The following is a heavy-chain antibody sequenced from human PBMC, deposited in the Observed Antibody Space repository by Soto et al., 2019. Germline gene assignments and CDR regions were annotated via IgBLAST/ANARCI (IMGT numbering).Heavy chain of an antibody. J-gene: IGHJ6*03. V-gene: IGHV3-48*01. D-gene: IGHD7-27*01. CDR2: ISSSSSVI. CDR3: ARDLSWGSNWYYYMDV. CDR1: GFILSDCA. Sequence: PGGSMRLSCATSGFILSDCAMNWVRQAPGKELEWVSYISSSSSVIDYADSVKGRFTVSRDNARNSLYLQMNSLRAEDTAVYYCARDLSWGSNWYYYMDVWGKGTTVTVSS.